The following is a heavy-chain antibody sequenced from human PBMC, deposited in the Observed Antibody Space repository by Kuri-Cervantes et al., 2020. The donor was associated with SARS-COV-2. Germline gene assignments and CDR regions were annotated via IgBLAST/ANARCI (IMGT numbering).Heavy chain of an antibody. CDR3: ARSNTFRRLVVISQGGAFDI. D-gene: IGHD3-22*01. V-gene: IGHV1-2*04. CDR2: INTNSGGT. Sequence: SVKVSCKASGYTFTGYYMHWVRQAPGQGLEWMGWINTNSGGTNYAQKFQGWVTMTRYTSISTVYMELSRLRSDETAVYYCARSNTFRRLVVISQGGAFDIWGQGTIVTDSS. CDR1: GYTFTGYY. J-gene: IGHJ3*02.